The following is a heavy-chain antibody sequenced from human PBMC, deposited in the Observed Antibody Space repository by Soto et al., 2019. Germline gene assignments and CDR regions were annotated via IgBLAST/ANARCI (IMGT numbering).Heavy chain of an antibody. CDR2: IWYDGSKK. D-gene: IGHD3-10*01. CDR3: APEHSFGPGDY. CDR1: GFTFSSYG. V-gene: IGHV3-33*01. J-gene: IGHJ4*02. Sequence: QVHLVESGGGVVQPGTSLRVSCAASGFTFSSYGMHWVRQAPGKGLEWVAVIWYDGSKKYYADSVKGRFTISRDNSKNTLYLQMNSLRAEDTGVYYCAPEHSFGPGDYWGQGTLVTVSS.